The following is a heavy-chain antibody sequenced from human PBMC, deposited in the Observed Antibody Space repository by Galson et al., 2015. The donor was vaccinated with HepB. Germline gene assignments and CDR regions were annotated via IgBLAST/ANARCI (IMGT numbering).Heavy chain of an antibody. Sequence: SLRLSCAASGFPFSDYPMNWVRQAPGKGLEWISHIRGDTTTLCYADSVKGRFTISRDNAKNSVYLQMNSLRAEDTAVYYCVRDAAFAFDMWGQGTVVTVSS. CDR2: IRGDTTTL. CDR3: VRDAAFAFDM. V-gene: IGHV3-48*01. J-gene: IGHJ3*02. CDR1: GFPFSDYP.